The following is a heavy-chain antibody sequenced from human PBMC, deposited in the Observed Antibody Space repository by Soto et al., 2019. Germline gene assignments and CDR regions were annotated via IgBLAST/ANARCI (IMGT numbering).Heavy chain of an antibody. CDR2: ISAYNGNT. CDR1: GYTFTSYG. D-gene: IGHD3-10*01. J-gene: IGHJ6*03. CDR3: ARTQRITMVRGVIWSYDYMDV. V-gene: IGHV1-18*01. Sequence: QVQLVQSGAEVKKPGASMKVSCKASGYTFTSYGISWVRQAPGQGLEWMGWISAYNGNTNYAQKLQGRVTMTTDTSTSTAYMELRSLRSDDTAVYYCARTQRITMVRGVIWSYDYMDVWGKGTTVTVSS.